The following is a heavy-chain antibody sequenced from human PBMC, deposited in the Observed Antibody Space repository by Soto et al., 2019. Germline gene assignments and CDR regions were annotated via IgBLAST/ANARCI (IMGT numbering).Heavy chain of an antibody. V-gene: IGHV1-2*02. D-gene: IGHD1-26*01. J-gene: IGHJ4*02. Sequence: ASVKVSCKASGYTFTGHYIHWVRQAPEQGPEWMGEIGPASGATRYAQRFQGRVTMTRDMSITTVYMELNNLRPDDTAVYYCGRGRSGQIVVFYWGQGTPLTVSS. CDR1: GYTFTGHY. CDR3: GRGRSGQIVVFY. CDR2: IGPASGAT.